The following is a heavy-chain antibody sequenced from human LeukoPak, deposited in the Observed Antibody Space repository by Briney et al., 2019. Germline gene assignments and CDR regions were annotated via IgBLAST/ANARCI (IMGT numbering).Heavy chain of an antibody. CDR2: IHDSGSA. V-gene: IGHV4-59*01. CDR1: GASMSNYF. J-gene: IGHJ6*02. Sequence: SETLSLTCAVSGASMSNYFWSWIRQPPGKGLEWIGYIHDSGSANYNPSLTSRLTISVDRSKNLFSLKLKSVTAADTAAYYCARTYGSGSPRYYGMDVWGQGTMVTVSS. CDR3: ARTYGSGSPRYYGMDV. D-gene: IGHD3-10*01.